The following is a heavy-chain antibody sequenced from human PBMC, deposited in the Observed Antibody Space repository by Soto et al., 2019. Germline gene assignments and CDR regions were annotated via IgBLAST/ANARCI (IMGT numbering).Heavy chain of an antibody. CDR3: TRGLVVPAADRYYYGMDV. D-gene: IGHD2-2*01. CDR1: GFTFGDYA. CDR2: IRSKAYGGTT. V-gene: IGHV3-49*04. J-gene: IGHJ6*02. Sequence: GGSLRLSCTASGFTFGDYAMSWVRLAPGKGLEWVGFIRSKAYGGTTEYAASVKGRFTISRDDSKSIAYLQMNSLKTEDTAVYYCTRGLVVPAADRYYYGMDVWGQGTTVTVSS.